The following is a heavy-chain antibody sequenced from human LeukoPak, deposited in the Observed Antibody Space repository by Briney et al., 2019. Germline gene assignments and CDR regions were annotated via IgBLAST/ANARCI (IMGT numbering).Heavy chain of an antibody. V-gene: IGHV4-59*01. CDR2: IYYNGST. CDR3: AVSMAAGSESLAP. CDR1: VGSFGVYL. J-gene: IGHJ4*02. Sequence: PSETLSLTCTVCVGSFGVYLGCSIRQPPGKGLEWIGYIYYNGSTSYNLSLKSRVTISIDTSRNQFSLNLRSSAAADWAVDYCAVSMAAGSESLAPGGQGILVTVSS. D-gene: IGHD6-13*01.